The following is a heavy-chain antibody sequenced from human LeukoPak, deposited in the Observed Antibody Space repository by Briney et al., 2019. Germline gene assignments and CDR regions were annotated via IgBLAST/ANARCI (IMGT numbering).Heavy chain of an antibody. Sequence: GASVKVSCKASGYTFTFYYMHWVRQAPGQGLEWMGIINPSGGNTSYAQKFQGRVTMTRDMSTSTVYMELSSLRSEDTAVYYCARVVPVFKYYFDYWGQGTLVTVSS. J-gene: IGHJ4*02. V-gene: IGHV1-46*01. CDR2: INPSGGNT. CDR1: GYTFTFYY. CDR3: ARVVPVFKYYFDY.